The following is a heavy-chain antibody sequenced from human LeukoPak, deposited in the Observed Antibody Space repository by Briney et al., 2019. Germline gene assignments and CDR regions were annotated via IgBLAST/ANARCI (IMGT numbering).Heavy chain of an antibody. D-gene: IGHD6-19*01. Sequence: GGSLRLSCAASGFTLSSYSMRWVRQAPGKGLEFVSAISKNGRNTYYGNSMKGRFTISRDIYKNTLYLQMGSLRPEDMAVYYCARVDSGSACASWGQGILVTVSS. CDR1: GFTLSSYS. CDR3: ARVDSGSACAS. J-gene: IGHJ1*01. CDR2: ISKNGRNT. V-gene: IGHV3-64*01.